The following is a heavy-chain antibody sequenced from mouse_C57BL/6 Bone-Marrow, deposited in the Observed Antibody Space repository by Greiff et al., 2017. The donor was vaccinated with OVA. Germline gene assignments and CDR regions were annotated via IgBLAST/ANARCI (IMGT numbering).Heavy chain of an antibody. CDR1: GFTFSDYG. V-gene: IGHV5-17*01. J-gene: IGHJ4*01. Sequence: EVKLMESGGGLVKPGGSLKLSCAASGFTFSDYGMHWVRQAPEKGLEWVAYISSGSSTIYYADTVKGRFTISRDNAKNTLFLQMTSLRSEDTAMYYCARRAVVAPYAMDYWGQGTSVTVSS. CDR3: ARRAVVAPYAMDY. CDR2: ISSGSSTI. D-gene: IGHD1-1*01.